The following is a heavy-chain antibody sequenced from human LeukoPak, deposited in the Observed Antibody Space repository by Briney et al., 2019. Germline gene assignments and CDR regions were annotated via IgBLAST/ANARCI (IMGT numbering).Heavy chain of an antibody. CDR1: GFTFSSYG. J-gene: IGHJ4*02. CDR3: AESSVVTATSPPGY. V-gene: IGHV3-23*01. Sequence: PGGTLRLSCAASGFTFSSYGMSWVRQAPGKGLDWVSTISGSGAITYYADSVKGRFTISRDNSKNTLYLQMNSLRAEDTAVYYCAESSVVTATSPPGYWGQGTLVTVSS. CDR2: ISGSGAIT. D-gene: IGHD2-21*02.